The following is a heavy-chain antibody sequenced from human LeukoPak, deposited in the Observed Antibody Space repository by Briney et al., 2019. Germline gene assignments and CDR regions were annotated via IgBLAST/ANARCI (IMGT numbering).Heavy chain of an antibody. Sequence: ASVKVSCKASGGTFSSYAISWVRQAPGQGLEWMGGIIPIFGTANYAQKFQGRVTMTEDTSTDTAYMELSSLRSEDTAVYYCATDLISVAGTDYWGQGTLVTVSS. V-gene: IGHV1-69*06. CDR3: ATDLISVAGTDY. CDR1: GGTFSSYA. J-gene: IGHJ4*02. D-gene: IGHD6-19*01. CDR2: IIPIFGTA.